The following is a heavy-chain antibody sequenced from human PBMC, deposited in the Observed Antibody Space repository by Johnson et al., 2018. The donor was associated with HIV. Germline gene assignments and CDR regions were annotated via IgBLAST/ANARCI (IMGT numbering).Heavy chain of an antibody. D-gene: IGHD6-6*01. Sequence: QMLLVESGGGVVQPGRSLRLSCAASGFTFSAYAMHWVRQAPGKGLEWVALVSYDGSNKYYADSVKGRFTISRDNSKNTLYLQMNSLRAEDTAVYYCARSLPYSSWVGFDIWGQGTMVTGSS. J-gene: IGHJ3*02. V-gene: IGHV3-30-3*01. CDR1: GFTFSAYA. CDR2: VSYDGSNK. CDR3: ARSLPYSSWVGFDI.